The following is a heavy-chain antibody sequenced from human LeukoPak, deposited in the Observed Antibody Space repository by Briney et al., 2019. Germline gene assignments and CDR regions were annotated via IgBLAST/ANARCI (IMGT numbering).Heavy chain of an antibody. CDR2: ISSSSSYI. CDR1: GFTFSSDS. D-gene: IGHD3-10*01. J-gene: IGHJ4*02. CDR3: ARGGSVVFDY. V-gene: IGHV3-21*01. Sequence: GGSLRLSCAASGFTFSSDSMNCVRQSPRHRLEWVSSISSSSSYIYYADSVKCQFTISRDNAKNSLYLQMNSLRAEDTAVYYCARGGSVVFDYWGQGTLVTVSS.